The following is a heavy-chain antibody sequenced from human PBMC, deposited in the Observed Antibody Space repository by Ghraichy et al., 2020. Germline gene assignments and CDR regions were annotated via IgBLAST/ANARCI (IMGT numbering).Heavy chain of an antibody. D-gene: IGHD1-1*01. CDR3: ARGRGTWDAFDV. CDR1: GFALSDHY. Sequence: GGSLRLSCAASGFALSDHYMDWVRQTPGKGLAWIARSRDRDNGYTTEYAPSVKGRFTISRDRSQSSVYLQMNSLKIEDTAVYYCARGRGTWDAFDVWGPGKMVIVSS. J-gene: IGHJ3*01. V-gene: IGHV3-72*01. CDR2: SRDRDNGYTT.